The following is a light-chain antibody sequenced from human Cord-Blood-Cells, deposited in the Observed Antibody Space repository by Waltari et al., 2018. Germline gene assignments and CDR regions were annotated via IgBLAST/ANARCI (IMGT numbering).Light chain of an antibody. J-gene: IGLJ1*01. V-gene: IGLV2-11*01. CDR2: DVS. CDR3: CSYAGSYTYV. CDR1: SSDVGGYNY. Sequence: QSALTQPRSVSGSPGPSVTIPCTGTSSDVGGYNYVSWYQQPPGKAPKLMIYDVSKRPSGVPDRFSGSKSGNTASLTISGLQAEDEADYYCCSYAGSYTYVFGTGTKVTVL.